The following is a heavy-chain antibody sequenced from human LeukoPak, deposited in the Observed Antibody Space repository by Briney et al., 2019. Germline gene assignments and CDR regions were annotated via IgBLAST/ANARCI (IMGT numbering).Heavy chain of an antibody. CDR2: IRYDGSNK. CDR1: GFTFSSYA. D-gene: IGHD6-19*01. CDR3: AKGAVAGTRGHWYFDL. J-gene: IGHJ2*01. Sequence: GGSLRLSCAASGFTFSSYAMHWVRQAPGKGLEWVAFIRYDGSNKYYADSVKGRFTISRDNSKNTLYLQMNSLRAEDTAVYYCAKGAVAGTRGHWYFDLWGRGTLVTVSS. V-gene: IGHV3-30*02.